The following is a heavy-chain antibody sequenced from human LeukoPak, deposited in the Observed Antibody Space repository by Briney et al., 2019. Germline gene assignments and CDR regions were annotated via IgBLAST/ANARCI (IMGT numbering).Heavy chain of an antibody. D-gene: IGHD2-15*01. J-gene: IGHJ3*01. CDR3: ARGSILVVAATRGDAFDV. CDR2: ISGNSRYI. V-gene: IGHV3-21*01. CDR1: GFTFSGYW. Sequence: GGSLRLSCAASGFTFSGYWMHWVRQAPGKGLEWDSSISGNSRYIYYADSVKGRFTISRDNANNSLYLHVSSLRAEDTAVYYCARGSILVVAATRGDAFDVWGQGTMVTVSS.